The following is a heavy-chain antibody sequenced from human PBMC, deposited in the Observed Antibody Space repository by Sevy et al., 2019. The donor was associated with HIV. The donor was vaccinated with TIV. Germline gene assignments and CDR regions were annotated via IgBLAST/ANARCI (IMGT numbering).Heavy chain of an antibody. CDR3: AKDFTGYNDMDV. V-gene: IGHV3-30*18. CDR1: GITFSTSG. D-gene: IGHD5-18*01. Sequence: GGSLRLSCAVAGITFSTSGMHWVRQAPGKGLEWVAVISYDGRSKFYGDSVKGRFTISRDNSNDRLYLQMNSLRAEDTAVYYCAKDFTGYNDMDVWGQGTMVTVSS. CDR2: ISYDGRSK. J-gene: IGHJ6*02.